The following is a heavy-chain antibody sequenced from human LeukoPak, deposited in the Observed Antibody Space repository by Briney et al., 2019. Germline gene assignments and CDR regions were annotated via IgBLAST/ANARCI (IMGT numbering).Heavy chain of an antibody. V-gene: IGHV3-21*01. CDR3: ARDFQEDSSGYYFDY. CDR1: GFTFSSYS. CDR2: ISSSSSYI. Sequence: GGSLRLSCAASGFTFSSYSMNWVRQAPGKGLEWVSSISSSSSYIYYADSVKGRFTISRDNAKNSLYLQMNSLRAEDTAVFYCARDFQEDSSGYYFDYWGQGTLVTVSS. D-gene: IGHD3-22*01. J-gene: IGHJ4*02.